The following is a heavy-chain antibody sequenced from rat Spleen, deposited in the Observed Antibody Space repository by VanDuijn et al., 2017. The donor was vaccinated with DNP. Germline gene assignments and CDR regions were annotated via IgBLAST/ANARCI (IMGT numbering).Heavy chain of an antibody. D-gene: IGHD4-3*01. CDR1: GFTFSDFY. CDR3: VRWYNSGYYFDY. V-gene: IGHV5-22*01. J-gene: IGHJ2*01. Sequence: EVQLMESGGGLVQPGRSLKLSCAASGFTFSDFYMAWVRQAPTKGLEWVAYISYDGGSTYYGDSVKGRFTISRANVKSTLYLQMNSLRSEDMATYYCVRWYNSGYYFDYWGQGVMVTVSS. CDR2: ISYDGGST.